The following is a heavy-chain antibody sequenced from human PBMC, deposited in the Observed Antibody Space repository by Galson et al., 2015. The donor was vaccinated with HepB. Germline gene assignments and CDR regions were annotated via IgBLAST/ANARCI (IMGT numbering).Heavy chain of an antibody. D-gene: IGHD5-18*01. CDR2: IYPGDSDT. Sequence: QSGAEVKKPGESLQISCKASGYSFTTYWIAWVRQMPGKGLEYMGIIYPGDSDTRYSPSFQGQVTLSADKSIATASLRWSSLKASDTAMYYCARGDSYGHFDYWGQGTLVTVSS. J-gene: IGHJ4*02. CDR3: ARGDSYGHFDY. V-gene: IGHV5-51*01. CDR1: GYSFTTYW.